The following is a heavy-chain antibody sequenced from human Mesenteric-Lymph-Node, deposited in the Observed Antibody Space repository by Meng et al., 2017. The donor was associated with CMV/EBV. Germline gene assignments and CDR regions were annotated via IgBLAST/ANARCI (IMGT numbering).Heavy chain of an antibody. CDR3: ARGGITSVVVAATVYFDY. CDR1: GFTFSSYW. J-gene: IGHJ4*02. Sequence: GGSLRLSCVVSGFTFSSYWMSWVRQAPGKGLEWVSSISSSSSYIYYADSVKGRFTISRDNAKNSLYLQMNSLRAEDTAVYYCARGGITSVVVAATVYFDYWGQGTLVTVSS. CDR2: ISSSSSYI. D-gene: IGHD2-15*01. V-gene: IGHV3-21*01.